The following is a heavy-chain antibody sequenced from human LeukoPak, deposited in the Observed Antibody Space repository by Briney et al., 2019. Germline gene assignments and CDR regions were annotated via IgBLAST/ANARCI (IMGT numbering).Heavy chain of an antibody. V-gene: IGHV4-39*01. J-gene: IGHJ3*02. D-gene: IGHD5-12*01. CDR3: ARGDTDWDIVATIRLVVSAFDI. Sequence: SETLSLTCTVSGGSISSSSYYWGWIRQPPGKGLEWIGSIYYSGSTYYNPSLKSRVTISVDTPKNQFSLKLSSVTAADTAVYYCARGDTDWDIVATIRLVVSAFDIWGQGTMVTVPS. CDR1: GGSISSSSYY. CDR2: IYYSGST.